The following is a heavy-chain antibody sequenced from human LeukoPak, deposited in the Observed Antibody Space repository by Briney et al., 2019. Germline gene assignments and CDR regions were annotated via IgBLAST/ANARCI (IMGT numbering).Heavy chain of an antibody. V-gene: IGHV1-2*02. CDR1: GYTFTGYY. CDR2: INPNSGGT. Sequence: ASVKVSCKASGYTFTGYYMHWVRQAPGQGLEWMGWINPNSGGTNYAQKLQGRVTMTRDTSISTAYMELSRLRSDDTAVYYCALFGIAAAGTEPPDYWGQGTLVTVSS. J-gene: IGHJ4*02. D-gene: IGHD6-13*01. CDR3: ALFGIAAAGTEPPDY.